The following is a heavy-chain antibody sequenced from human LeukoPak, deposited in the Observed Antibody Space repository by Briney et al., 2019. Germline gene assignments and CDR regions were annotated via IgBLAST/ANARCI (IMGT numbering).Heavy chain of an antibody. J-gene: IGHJ4*02. D-gene: IGHD6-19*01. V-gene: IGHV3-66*01. CDR3: ARGSGWNYFDY. CDR1: GFTVSSKY. Sequence: GGSLRLSCAAFGFTVSSKYMSWVRQAPGKGLEWVSVFYSGGSTYYADSVKGRFTISRDNSKNTLYFQMNSLRAEDTAVYYCARGSGWNYFDYWGQGTLVTVSS. CDR2: FYSGGST.